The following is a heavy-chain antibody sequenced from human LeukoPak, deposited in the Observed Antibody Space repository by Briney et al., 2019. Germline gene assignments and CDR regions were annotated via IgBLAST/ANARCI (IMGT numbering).Heavy chain of an antibody. CDR3: AKDGAAGAIDYYYYGMDV. Sequence: GGSLRLSCAASGFTFSNYAMSWVRQAPGKGLEWVSTISGSGGSTYYADSVKGRFTISRDISKNTLYLQMNSLRDEDTAVYYCAKDGAAGAIDYYYYGMDVWGQGTTVTVSS. J-gene: IGHJ6*02. D-gene: IGHD6-13*01. V-gene: IGHV3-23*01. CDR1: GFTFSNYA. CDR2: ISGSGGST.